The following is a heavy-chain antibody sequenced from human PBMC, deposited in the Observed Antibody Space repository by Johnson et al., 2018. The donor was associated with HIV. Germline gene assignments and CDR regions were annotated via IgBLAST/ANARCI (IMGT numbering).Heavy chain of an antibody. CDR2: ISYDANNK. J-gene: IGHJ3*02. V-gene: IGHV3-30-3*01. CDR1: GFTVSSNY. CDR3: ARAGGSSLAFDI. D-gene: IGHD6-6*01. Sequence: QVQLVESGGGLIQPGGSLRLSCAASGFTVSSNYMSWVRQAPGKGLEWVAVISYDANNKYYADSVKGRFTISRDNSKNTLYLQMNSLRAEDTAVYYCARAGGSSLAFDIWGQGTMVTVSS.